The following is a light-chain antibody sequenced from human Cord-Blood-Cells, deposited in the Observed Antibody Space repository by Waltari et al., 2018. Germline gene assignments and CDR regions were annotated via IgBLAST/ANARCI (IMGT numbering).Light chain of an antibody. Sequence: DIVMTQSPDCLAVSLGKRATINCKSSQSVLYSSNNKNYLAWYQQKPGQPPKLLIYWASTRESGVPDRFSGSGSGTDFTLTISSLQAEDVAVYYCQQYYSTPYSFGQGTKLEIK. CDR1: QSVLYSSNNKNY. J-gene: IGKJ2*03. V-gene: IGKV4-1*01. CDR2: WAS. CDR3: QQYYSTPYS.